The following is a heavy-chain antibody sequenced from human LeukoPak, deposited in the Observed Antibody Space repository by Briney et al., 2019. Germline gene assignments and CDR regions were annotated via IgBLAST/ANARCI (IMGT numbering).Heavy chain of an antibody. D-gene: IGHD6-19*01. CDR1: GFTFSSYS. V-gene: IGHV3-48*02. CDR3: AREGGWYGGGYFDY. CDR2: ISSSGSTI. Sequence: GGSLRLSCAASGFTFSSYSMNWVRQAPGKGLEWVSYISSSGSTIYYADSVKGRFTISRDNAKNSLYLQMNSLRDEDTAVYYCAREGGWYGGGYFDYWGQGTLVTVSS. J-gene: IGHJ4*02.